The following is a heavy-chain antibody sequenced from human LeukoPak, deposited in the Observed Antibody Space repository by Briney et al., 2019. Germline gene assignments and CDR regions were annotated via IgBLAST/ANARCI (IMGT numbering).Heavy chain of an antibody. J-gene: IGHJ5*02. D-gene: IGHD6-6*01. CDR2: IIPILGIA. V-gene: IGHV1-69*10. CDR1: GGTFSSYA. Sequence: ASAKVSCKASGGTFSSYAISWVRQAPGQGLEWMGGIIPILGIANYAQKFQGRVTITADKSTSTAYMELSSLRSEDTAVYYCARAGAALNWFDPWGQGTLVTVSS. CDR3: ARAGAALNWFDP.